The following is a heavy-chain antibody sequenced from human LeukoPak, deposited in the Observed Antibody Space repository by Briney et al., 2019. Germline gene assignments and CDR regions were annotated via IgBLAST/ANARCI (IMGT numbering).Heavy chain of an antibody. CDR2: INHSGST. V-gene: IGHV4-34*01. CDR1: GGSFSGYY. Sequence: PSETLSLTCAVYGGSFSGYYWSWIRQPPGKGLEWIGEINHSGSTNYNPSLKSRVTISVDTSKNQFSLKVSSVTAADTAVYYWARAGGIFDYWGQGTLVTVSS. CDR3: ARAGGIFDY. D-gene: IGHD3-10*01. J-gene: IGHJ4*02.